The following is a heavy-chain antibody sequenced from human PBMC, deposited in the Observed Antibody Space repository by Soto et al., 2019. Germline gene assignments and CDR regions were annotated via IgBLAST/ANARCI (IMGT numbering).Heavy chain of an antibody. CDR1: GFTFSSYS. V-gene: IGHV3-30-3*01. D-gene: IGHD3-16*01. CDR2: ISYDGGDK. J-gene: IGHJ4*02. Sequence: GGSLRLSCAASGFTFSSYSMHWVRQTPGKGLEWVADISYDGGDKYYADSVKGRFTVSRDNSKNTLYLQMNSLRAEDTSAYYFAKEESLAVLAPGYWGQGILVTVSS. CDR3: AKEESLAVLAPGY.